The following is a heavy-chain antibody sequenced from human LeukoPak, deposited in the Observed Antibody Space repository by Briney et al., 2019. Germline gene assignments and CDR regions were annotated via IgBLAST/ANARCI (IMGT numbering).Heavy chain of an antibody. J-gene: IGHJ4*02. Sequence: GGSLRLSCAASGFTFSSYAMSWVRQAPGKGLEWVSAISGSGGSTYYADSVKGRFTISRDNSKNTLYLQMNSLRAEDTAVYYCAKDPGSGWYWGYFVYWGQGTLVTVSS. CDR3: AKDPGSGWYWGYFVY. CDR1: GFTFSSYA. CDR2: ISGSGGST. D-gene: IGHD6-19*01. V-gene: IGHV3-23*01.